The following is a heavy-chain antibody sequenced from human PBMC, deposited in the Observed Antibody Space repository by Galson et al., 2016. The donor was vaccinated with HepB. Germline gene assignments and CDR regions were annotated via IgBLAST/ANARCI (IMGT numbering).Heavy chain of an antibody. Sequence: SVKVSCKASGDTFTGYYIHWVRQAPGQGPEWMAWLSANSGATNYAQKFQGWVTMTRDTSISTAYMELTSLTSDATAIYYCATPTGYRSGWGAFDIWGQGTMVTVSS. D-gene: IGHD6-25*01. J-gene: IGHJ3*02. CDR3: ATPTGYRSGWGAFDI. CDR1: GDTFTGYY. CDR2: LSANSGAT. V-gene: IGHV1-2*04.